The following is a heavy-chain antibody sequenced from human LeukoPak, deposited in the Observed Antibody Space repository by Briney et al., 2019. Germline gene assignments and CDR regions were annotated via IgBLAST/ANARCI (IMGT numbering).Heavy chain of an antibody. Sequence: ASLSVSSKPSGGTFTIYAISWGPQTPGQGGEWMGGIIPIFGTANYTQKFQGRVTITADASTSTAYMELSSLRSEDTAVYYCAREGAHIQAIDYWGQGTLVTVSS. CDR3: AREGAHIQAIDY. CDR2: IIPIFGTA. D-gene: IGHD2-21*01. J-gene: IGHJ4*02. V-gene: IGHV1-69*13. CDR1: GGTFTIYA.